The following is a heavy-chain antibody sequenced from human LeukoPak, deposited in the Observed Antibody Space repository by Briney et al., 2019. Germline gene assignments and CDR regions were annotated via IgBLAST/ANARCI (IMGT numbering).Heavy chain of an antibody. V-gene: IGHV3-21*01. CDR3: ARDLRQGSGWYNWFDP. CDR1: GFTFSSYS. J-gene: IGHJ5*02. D-gene: IGHD6-19*01. Sequence: PGGSLRLSCAASGFTFSSYSMNWVRQAPGKGLEWVSSISSSSSYIYYADSVKGRFTISRDNAKNSVYLQMNSLRAEDTAVYYCARDLRQGSGWYNWFDPRGQGTLVTVSS. CDR2: ISSSSSYI.